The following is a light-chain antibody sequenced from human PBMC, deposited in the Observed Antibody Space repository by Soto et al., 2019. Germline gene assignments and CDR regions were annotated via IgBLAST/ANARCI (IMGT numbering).Light chain of an antibody. CDR2: DTS. CDR3: LLSYSGARLV. V-gene: IGLV7-46*01. J-gene: IGLJ2*01. Sequence: QAVVTQEPSLTVSPGGTVTLTCGSTTGAVTSGHYPYWFQQKPGQAPRTLIYDTSNKHSWTPARFSGSLLGGKAALTLSGAQPEDEAEYYCLLSYSGARLVFGGETKLTVL. CDR1: TGAVTSGHY.